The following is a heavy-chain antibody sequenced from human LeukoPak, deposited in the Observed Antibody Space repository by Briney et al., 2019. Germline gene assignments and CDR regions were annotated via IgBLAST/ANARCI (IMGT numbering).Heavy chain of an antibody. J-gene: IGHJ4*02. CDR2: IYTSGST. Sequence: PSETLSLTCTVSGGSISSYDGSWIRQPAGKGLEWIGRIYTSGSTNYNPSLKSRVTISVDKSKNQFSLKLSSVTAADTAVYYCATDSSGYKSYWGQGTLVTVSS. CDR3: ATDSSGYKSY. D-gene: IGHD3-22*01. V-gene: IGHV4-4*07. CDR1: GGSISSYD.